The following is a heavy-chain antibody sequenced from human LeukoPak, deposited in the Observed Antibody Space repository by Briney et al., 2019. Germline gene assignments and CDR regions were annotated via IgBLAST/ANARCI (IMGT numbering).Heavy chain of an antibody. J-gene: IGHJ4*02. V-gene: IGHV4-39*07. D-gene: IGHD2/OR15-2a*01. CDR2: INYIGTT. CDR3: ARYYTSFTSSFYFDY. CDR1: GGSIISNDHH. Sequence: SETLSLTCTVSGGSIISNDHHWSWVRQAPGKGPEWLATINYIGTTYYNPSLKSRVTISVGTSKNQFSLKLTSVTAADTALYYCARYYTSFTSSFYFDYWGQGTLVTVSS.